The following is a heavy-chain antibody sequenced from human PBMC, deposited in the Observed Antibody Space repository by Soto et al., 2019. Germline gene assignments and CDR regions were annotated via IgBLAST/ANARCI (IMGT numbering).Heavy chain of an antibody. D-gene: IGHD5-12*01. CDR3: ARDWSYSGFEDF. CDR1: GFTFSFYW. CDR2: INQDGSEI. J-gene: IGHJ4*02. Sequence: GGSLRLSCEVSGFTFSFYWMSWVRQAPGKGLEWVANINQDGSEINFVDSVKCRSTISRDNAKNLLYLQMNSLRVEDTAVYYCARDWSYSGFEDFWGQGTQVTVSS. V-gene: IGHV3-7*03.